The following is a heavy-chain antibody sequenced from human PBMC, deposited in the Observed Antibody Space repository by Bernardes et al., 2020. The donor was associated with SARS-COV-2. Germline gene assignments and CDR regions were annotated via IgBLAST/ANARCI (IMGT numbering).Heavy chain of an antibody. Sequence: GGSLRLSCAASGFTFSSYWMSWVRQAPGKGLEWVANIKQDGSEKYYMDSMKGRFTISRDNAKNSLYLQMNSLRAEDTAVYYCARTSAHYYDSSGYYPDAFDIWGQGTMVTVSS. D-gene: IGHD3-22*01. CDR3: ARTSAHYYDSSGYYPDAFDI. CDR1: GFTFSSYW. J-gene: IGHJ3*02. V-gene: IGHV3-7*01. CDR2: IKQDGSEK.